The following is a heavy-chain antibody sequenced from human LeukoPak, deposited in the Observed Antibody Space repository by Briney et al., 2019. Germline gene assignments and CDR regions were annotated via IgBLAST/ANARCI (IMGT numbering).Heavy chain of an antibody. CDR1: GFTFSSYW. V-gene: IGHV4-59*01. D-gene: IGHD2-2*01. CDR2: IYYSGST. Sequence: GSLRLSCAASGFTFSSYWMSWVRQAPGKGLEWIGYIYYSGSTNYNPSLKSRVTISVDTSKNQFSLKLSSVTAADTAVYYCASRGYCSSTSCPPSSYYYYYMDVWGKGTTVTVSS. CDR3: ASRGYCSSTSCPPSSYYYYYMDV. J-gene: IGHJ6*03.